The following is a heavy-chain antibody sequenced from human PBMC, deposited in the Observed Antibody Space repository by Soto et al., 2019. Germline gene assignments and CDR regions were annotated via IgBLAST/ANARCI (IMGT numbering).Heavy chain of an antibody. J-gene: IGHJ6*02. D-gene: IGHD1-7*01. CDR1: GCTCRNYG. CDR2: ISYAGSTT. Sequence: GGSLRRSCPACGCTCRNYGVHRVHQDPGKWLEWVAVISYAGSTTYYADSVKGRFTISRDNSKNTLYLQMNSLRAEDTAVYYCERDAHPRELSYGMDVWGPGTTVTVSS. V-gene: IGHV3-30-3*01. CDR3: ERDAHPRELSYGMDV.